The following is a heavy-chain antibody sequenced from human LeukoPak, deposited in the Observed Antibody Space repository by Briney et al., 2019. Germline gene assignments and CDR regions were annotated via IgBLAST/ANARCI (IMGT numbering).Heavy chain of an antibody. CDR3: ARHRGPVGSPREADY. J-gene: IGHJ4*02. D-gene: IGHD1-26*01. Sequence: GESLKISCKVSGYSFTSYWIGWVRQMPGKGLEWMGIIYPGDSDTRYSPSFQGQVTISADKSISTAYLQWSSLKASDTAVYYCARHRGPVGSPREADYWGQGTLVIVSS. V-gene: IGHV5-51*01. CDR1: GYSFTSYW. CDR2: IYPGDSDT.